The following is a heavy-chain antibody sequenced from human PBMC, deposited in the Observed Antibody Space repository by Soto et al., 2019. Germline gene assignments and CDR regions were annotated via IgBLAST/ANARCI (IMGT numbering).Heavy chain of an antibody. V-gene: IGHV3-30*03. J-gene: IGHJ4*02. CDR3: ATNPLKYSSGWYGDYFDY. CDR2: ISYDGSNK. Sequence: GGSLRLSCAASGFTFSSYGMHWVRQAPGKGLEWVAVISYDGSNKYYADSVKGRFTISRDNSKNTLYLQMNSLRAEDTAVYYCATNPLKYSSGWYGDYFDYWGQGTLVTVSS. D-gene: IGHD6-19*01. CDR1: GFTFSSYG.